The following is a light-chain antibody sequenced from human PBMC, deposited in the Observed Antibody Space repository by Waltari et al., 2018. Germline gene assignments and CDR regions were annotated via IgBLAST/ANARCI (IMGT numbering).Light chain of an antibody. V-gene: IGKV3-15*01. CDR1: QSVSSN. CDR3: QHQFT. CDR2: GAS. J-gene: IGKJ3*01. Sequence: EIVMTQSPATLSVSPGERATLSCRASQSVSSNLAWYQQKPGQAPRLLLYGASTRATGIPARFSGSGSGTEFTLTISSLQSEDFAVYYCQHQFTFGPGTKVDIK.